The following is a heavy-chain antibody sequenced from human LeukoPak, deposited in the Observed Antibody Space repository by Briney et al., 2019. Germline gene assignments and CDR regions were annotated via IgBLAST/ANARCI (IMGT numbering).Heavy chain of an antibody. J-gene: IGHJ5*02. CDR1: GDSISSYY. Sequence: SETLSLTCTVSGDSISSYYWSWIRQPPGQGLECIGYIHYSGITHYNPSLRGRLTISIDTSKNQFPLKLTSVTAADTAVYYCARLGSVWTNWFDPWGQGTLVTVSS. V-gene: IGHV4-59*08. CDR2: IHYSGIT. CDR3: ARLGSVWTNWFDP. D-gene: IGHD6-19*01.